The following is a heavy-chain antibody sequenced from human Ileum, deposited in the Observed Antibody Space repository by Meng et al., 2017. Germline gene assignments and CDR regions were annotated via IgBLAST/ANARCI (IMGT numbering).Heavy chain of an antibody. CDR2: INPGKGNT. V-gene: IGHV1-3*01. CDR1: GYNFISAT. J-gene: IGHJ4*02. D-gene: IGHD6-19*01. CDR3: ARTQWLVLFHFDS. Sequence: ASVKVSCKASGYNFISATIHWVRQAPGQRLEWIGWINPGKGNTKYSQNFQGRVIMTRDTSASTAYMELDSLTSEDTAVYYCARTQWLVLFHFDSWGQGTLVTVSS.